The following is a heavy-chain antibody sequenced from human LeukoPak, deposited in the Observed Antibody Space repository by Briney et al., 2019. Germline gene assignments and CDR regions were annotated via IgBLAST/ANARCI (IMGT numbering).Heavy chain of an antibody. V-gene: IGHV4-4*07. J-gene: IGHJ4*02. CDR3: ARGPRFDYVWGSYRRSLADY. CDR2: IYTSGST. CDR1: GGSISSYY. D-gene: IGHD3-16*02. Sequence: PSETLSLTCTVSGGSISSYYWSWIRQPAGKGLEWIGRIYTSGSTNYNPSLKSRVTMSVDTSKNQFSLKLSSVTAADTAVYYCARGPRFDYVWGSYRRSLADYWGQGTLVTVSS.